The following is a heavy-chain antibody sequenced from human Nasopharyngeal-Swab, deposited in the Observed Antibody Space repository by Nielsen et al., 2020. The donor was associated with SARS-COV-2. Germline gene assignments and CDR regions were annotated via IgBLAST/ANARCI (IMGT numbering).Heavy chain of an antibody. CDR2: ISAYNGNT. CDR3: ARETYYDSSGYYYSDAFDI. V-gene: IGHV1-18*01. D-gene: IGHD3-22*01. J-gene: IGHJ3*02. Sequence: VRQAQGKGLEGTGWISAYNGNTNYAQKRQGRVTMTTDTSTSTAYMELRSLRSDDTAVYYCARETYYDSSGYYYSDAFDIWGQGTMVTVSS.